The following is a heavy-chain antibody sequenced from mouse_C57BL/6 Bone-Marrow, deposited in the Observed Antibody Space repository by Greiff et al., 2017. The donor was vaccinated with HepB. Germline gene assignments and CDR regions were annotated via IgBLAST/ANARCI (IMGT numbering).Heavy chain of an antibody. CDR1: GYTFTSYW. CDR2: IYPGSGST. D-gene: IGHD1-1*01. Sequence: QVQLQHPGAELVKPGASVKMSCKASGYTFTSYWITWVKQRPGQGLEWIGDIYPGSGSTNYNEKFKSKATLTVDTSSSTAYMQLSSLTSEDSAVYYCAIGITTVVRLFDYWGQGTTLTVSS. J-gene: IGHJ2*01. CDR3: AIGITTVVRLFDY. V-gene: IGHV1-55*01.